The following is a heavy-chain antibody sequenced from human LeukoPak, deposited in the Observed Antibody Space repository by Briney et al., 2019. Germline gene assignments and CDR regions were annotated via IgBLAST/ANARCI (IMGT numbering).Heavy chain of an antibody. CDR1: GGSFSGYY. D-gene: IGHD3-22*01. Sequence: PSETLSLTCAVYGGSFSGYYWSWIRQPPGKGLEWIGEINHSGSTNYNPSLKSRVTISVDTSKNQFSLKLSSVTAADTAVYYCARGDYYDSSGYRTHYYFDYWGQGALVTVSS. CDR2: INHSGST. J-gene: IGHJ4*02. V-gene: IGHV4-34*01. CDR3: ARGDYYDSSGYRTHYYFDY.